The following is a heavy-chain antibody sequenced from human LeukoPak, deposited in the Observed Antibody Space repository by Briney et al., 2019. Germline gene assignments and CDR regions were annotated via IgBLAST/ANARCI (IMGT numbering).Heavy chain of an antibody. CDR3: ARLTKYVWGSYRYTAQDY. V-gene: IGHV3-7*01. CDR1: GFTFSSYW. D-gene: IGHD3-16*02. J-gene: IGHJ4*02. Sequence: GSLRLSCAASGFTFSSYWMSWVRQAPGKGLEWVANINQDGSEKYYVDSVKGRFTISGDNAKNSLYLQMNSLRAEDTAVYYCARLTKYVWGSYRYTAQDYWGQGTLVTVSS. CDR2: INQDGSEK.